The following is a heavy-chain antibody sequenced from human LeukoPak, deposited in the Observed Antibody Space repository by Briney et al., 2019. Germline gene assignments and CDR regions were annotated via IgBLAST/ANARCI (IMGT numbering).Heavy chain of an antibody. Sequence: ASVKVSCNASGYTFSGYYLHWVRQPPGQGLEWMGIINPSGGSTTCAQKFQGRVTMTRDMSTSTVYMELSSLRSEATAVYYCARESVGHYYDSRLPPYFACWGQGTLVTVSS. CDR3: ARESVGHYYDSRLPPYFAC. D-gene: IGHD3-22*01. J-gene: IGHJ4*02. CDR2: INPSGGST. V-gene: IGHV1-46*01. CDR1: GYTFSGYY.